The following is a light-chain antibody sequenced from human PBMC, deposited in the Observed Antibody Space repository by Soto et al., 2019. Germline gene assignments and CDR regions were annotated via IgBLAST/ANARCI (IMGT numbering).Light chain of an antibody. CDR2: AAS. V-gene: IGKV1-27*01. CDR3: QKYNSAPWT. Sequence: DIQMTQSPSSLSASVGDRVTITRRASQGISNFLAWHQQKPGKVPKLLIYAASTLQSGVPSRFSGSGSGTDFTLTITSLQPEDVATYYFQKYNSAPWTFGQGTKVEIK. CDR1: QGISNF. J-gene: IGKJ1*01.